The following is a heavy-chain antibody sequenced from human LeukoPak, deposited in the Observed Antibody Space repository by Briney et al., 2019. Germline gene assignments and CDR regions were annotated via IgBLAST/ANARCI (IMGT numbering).Heavy chain of an antibody. J-gene: IGHJ4*02. CDR1: GFTFSTYS. V-gene: IGHV3-21*01. CDR2: ISSSNSYI. CDR3: ATSRSLDY. Sequence: PGGSLRLSCAGSGFTFSTYSMNWVRQAPGKGLEWVSCISSSNSYIYYADSVKGRFTISRDNAKNSLYLQMNSLRAEDTAVYYCATSRSLDYWGQGTLVTVSS.